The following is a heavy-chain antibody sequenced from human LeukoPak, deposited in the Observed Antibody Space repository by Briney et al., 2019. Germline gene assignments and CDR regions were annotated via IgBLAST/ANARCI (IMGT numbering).Heavy chain of an antibody. J-gene: IGHJ4*02. Sequence: SETLSLTCTVSGGSISSGGYYWSWIRQHLGKGLEWIGYIYYSGSTYYNPSLKSRVTISVDTSKNQFSLKLSSVTAADTAVYYCARVESRRNGINFDYWGQGTLVTVSS. CDR3: ARVESRRNGINFDY. D-gene: IGHD2-8*01. V-gene: IGHV4-31*03. CDR2: IYYSGST. CDR1: GGSISSGGYY.